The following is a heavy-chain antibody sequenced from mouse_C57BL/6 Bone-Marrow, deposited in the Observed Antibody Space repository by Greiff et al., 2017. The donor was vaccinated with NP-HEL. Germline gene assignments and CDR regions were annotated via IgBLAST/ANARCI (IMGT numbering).Heavy chain of an antibody. CDR3: ARRRTGTGHFDY. V-gene: IGHV1-55*01. J-gene: IGHJ2*01. D-gene: IGHD4-1*01. CDR1: GYTFTSYW. CDR2: IYPGSGST. Sequence: VQLQQPGAELVKPGASVKMSCKASGYTFTSYWITWVKQRPGQGLEWIGDIYPGSGSTNYNEKFKSKATLTVDTSSSTADMQLSSLTSEDSAVDYCARRRTGTGHFDYWGQGTTLTVSS.